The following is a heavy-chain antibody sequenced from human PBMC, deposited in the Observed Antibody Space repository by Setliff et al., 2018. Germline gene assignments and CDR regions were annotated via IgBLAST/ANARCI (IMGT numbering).Heavy chain of an antibody. J-gene: IGHJ4*02. D-gene: IGHD3-16*01. Sequence: RLSCAASGFSISDSYMSWIRQAPGKGPEWVSYISTSGSDINYADSVKGRFTISRDNAKNSLWLQMNSLRAEDTALYYCARWAGRDGGYWGQGTLVTVSS. CDR1: GFSISDSY. V-gene: IGHV3-11*01. CDR3: ARWAGRDGGY. CDR2: ISTSGSDI.